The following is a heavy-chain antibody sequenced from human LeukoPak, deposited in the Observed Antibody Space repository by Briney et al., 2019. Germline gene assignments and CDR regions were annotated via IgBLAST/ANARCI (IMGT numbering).Heavy chain of an antibody. D-gene: IGHD5-18*01. CDR3: ARLDTAMSYAFDI. CDR1: GGTISSYY. V-gene: IGHV4-59*01. CDR2: IYYSGST. Sequence: PSETLSLTCTVSGGTISSYYWSGIRQPPGKGLEWIGYIYYSGSTTYNPSLKSRVTISVDTSKNQFSLKLSSVTAADTAVYYCARLDTAMSYAFDIWGQGTMVTVSS. J-gene: IGHJ3*02.